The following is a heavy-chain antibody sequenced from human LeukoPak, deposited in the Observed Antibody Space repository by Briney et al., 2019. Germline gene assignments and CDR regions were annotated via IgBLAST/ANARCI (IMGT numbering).Heavy chain of an antibody. V-gene: IGHV4-4*07. CDR2: IYTSGST. CDR3: ARDKRELRQVGAFDI. D-gene: IGHD1-26*01. Sequence: SETLSLTCTVSGGSISSYYWSWIRQPAGKGLEWIGRIYTSGSTNYNPSLKSRVTMSVDTSKNQFSLKLSSVTAAYTAVYYCARDKRELRQVGAFDIWGQGTMVTVSS. CDR1: GGSISSYY. J-gene: IGHJ3*02.